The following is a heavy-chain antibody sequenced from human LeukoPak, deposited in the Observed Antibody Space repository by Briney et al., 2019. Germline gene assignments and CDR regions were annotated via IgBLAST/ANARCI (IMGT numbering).Heavy chain of an antibody. V-gene: IGHV5-10-1*01. CDR2: IDPSDSYT. CDR3: AREMAIIWNWFDP. Sequence: AGESLKISCKGSGYSFTSYWISWVRQMPGKGLEWMGRIDPSDSYTNYSPSFQGHVTISADKSISTAYLQWSSLKASDTAMYYCAREMAIIWNWFDPWGQGTLVTVSS. D-gene: IGHD5-24*01. CDR1: GYSFTSYW. J-gene: IGHJ5*02.